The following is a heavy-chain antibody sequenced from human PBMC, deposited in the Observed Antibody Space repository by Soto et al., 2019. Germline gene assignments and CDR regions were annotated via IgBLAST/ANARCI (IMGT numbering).Heavy chain of an antibody. CDR3: ARDSRLAVDGPGLNWCDP. CDR1: GYTFTSYA. D-gene: IGHD6-19*01. J-gene: IGHJ5*02. CDR2: IIPIFGKA. Sequence: WASVKVSCKASGYTFTSYAITWVRQAPGQGLEWMGGIIPIFGKANYAQKFQGRVTITADESTSTAYMELSSLRSEDTAVYYCARDSRLAVDGPGLNWCDPWGQGTLVTVSS. V-gene: IGHV1-69*13.